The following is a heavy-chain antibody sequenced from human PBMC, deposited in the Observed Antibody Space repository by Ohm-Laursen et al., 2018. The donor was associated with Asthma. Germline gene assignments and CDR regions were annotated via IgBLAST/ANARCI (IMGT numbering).Heavy chain of an antibody. CDR2: ISSSSSYI. CDR3: ARDLGTAVAGH. V-gene: IGHV3-21*01. D-gene: IGHD6-19*01. J-gene: IGHJ4*02. Sequence: SLRLSCAASGYTFSRYSIHWVRQIPGKGLEWVSSISSSSSYIYYADSVKGRFTISRDNAKNSLYLQMNSLRAEDTAVYYCARDLGTAVAGHWGQGTLVTVSS. CDR1: GYTFSRYS.